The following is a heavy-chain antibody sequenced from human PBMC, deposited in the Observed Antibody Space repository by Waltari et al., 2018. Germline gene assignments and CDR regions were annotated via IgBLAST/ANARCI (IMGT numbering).Heavy chain of an antibody. CDR1: GDSMSNTDW. CDR3: ARDRGRGIYLDT. D-gene: IGHD2-15*01. CDR2: VQRSGRT. J-gene: IGHJ4*02. Sequence: QLQLQELGPGLVKPSGTLSLTCAVYGDSMSNTDWWSWVRQSPGKGLGWIGQVQRSGRTNYNPSFASRVIVSVDTSTNQFSLKVTSATAADTAVYFCARDRGRGIYLDTWGQGTLVTVS. V-gene: IGHV4-4*02.